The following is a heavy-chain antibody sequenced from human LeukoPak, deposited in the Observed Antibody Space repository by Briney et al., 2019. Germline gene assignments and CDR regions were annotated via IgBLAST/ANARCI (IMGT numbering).Heavy chain of an antibody. J-gene: IGHJ6*02. V-gene: IGHV1-2*02. CDR1: GYTFTGYY. CDR3: ARDFAYYYYGMDV. D-gene: IGHD3-3*01. Sequence: ASVKVSCKASGYTFTGYYLHWVRQAPGQGLKWMGWINPNTGGTNYAQKFQGRVTMTRDTSISTAYMELSKLRSDDTAVYYCARDFAYYYYGMDVWGQGTTVTVSS. CDR2: INPNTGGT.